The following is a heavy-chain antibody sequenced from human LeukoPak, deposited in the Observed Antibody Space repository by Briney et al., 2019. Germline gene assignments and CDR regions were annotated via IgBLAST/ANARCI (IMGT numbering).Heavy chain of an antibody. Sequence: GRSLRLSCAASGFTFSSYAMHWVRQAPGKRLEWVAVISFDGSNKYYADSVKGRFTISRDNSKNTLYLQVNSLRAEDTAVYYCARDIRYSSSWRFDYWGQGTLVTVSS. CDR3: ARDIRYSSSWRFDY. V-gene: IGHV3-30-3*01. J-gene: IGHJ4*02. D-gene: IGHD6-13*01. CDR2: ISFDGSNK. CDR1: GFTFSSYA.